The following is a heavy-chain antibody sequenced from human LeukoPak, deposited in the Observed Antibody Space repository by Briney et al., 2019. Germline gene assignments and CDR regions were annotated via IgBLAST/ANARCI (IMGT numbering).Heavy chain of an antibody. D-gene: IGHD3-22*01. Sequence: PGGSLRLSCAASGFTFDDYGTSWVRQAPGKGLEWVLGINWNGGSTGYADFVNGRFAITRDNAKNSVYLQMHSLRAEDTALYYCARGLTTYYDSRPDAFDIWGQGTMVTVSS. J-gene: IGHJ3*02. V-gene: IGHV3-20*04. CDR2: INWNGGST. CDR1: GFTFDDYG. CDR3: ARGLTTYYDSRPDAFDI.